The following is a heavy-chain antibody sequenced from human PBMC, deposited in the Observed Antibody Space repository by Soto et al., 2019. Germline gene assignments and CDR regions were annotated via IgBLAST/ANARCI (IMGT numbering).Heavy chain of an antibody. CDR2: VNQDGSGT. V-gene: IGHV3-74*01. Sequence: GTLRLSCALSRLTFSGNWMYSVRYAPGKEVVWVAGVNQDGSGTAYADSVKGRFIVSRDNAKNTLHLQMNSLRVEDTAVYDCVRELNFPYTGDLRGWLYSCGDGT. D-gene: IGHD3-10*01. J-gene: IGHJ5*01. CDR1: RLTFSGNW. CDR3: VRELNFPYTGDLRGWLYS.